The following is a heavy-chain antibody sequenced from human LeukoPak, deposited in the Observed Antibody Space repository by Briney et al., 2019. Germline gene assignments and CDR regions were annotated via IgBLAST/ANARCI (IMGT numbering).Heavy chain of an antibody. CDR3: ERGTGYNPYVHY. CDR1: GFTFSSYG. J-gene: IGHJ4*02. Sequence: GGSLRLSCAASGFTFSSYGMHWVRQAPGKGLEWVAHIRFDRIKKYYADSVKGRFTISRDNSKNTQYLQMNRLRAENTAVYYCERGTGYNPYVHYWGQGTLITVSS. CDR2: IRFDRIKK. D-gene: IGHD5-24*01. V-gene: IGHV3-30*02.